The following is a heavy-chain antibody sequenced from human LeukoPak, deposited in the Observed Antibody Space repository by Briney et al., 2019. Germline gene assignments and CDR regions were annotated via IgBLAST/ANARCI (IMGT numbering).Heavy chain of an antibody. CDR1: GGSFSGYY. J-gene: IGHJ4*02. CDR3: AMHTVTTYLGIKDY. V-gene: IGHV4-34*01. D-gene: IGHD4-17*01. Sequence: SETLSLTCAVYGGSFSGYYWSWIRQPPGKGLEWIGEINHSGSTNYNPSLKSRVTISVDTSKNQFSLKLSSVTAADTAVYYCAMHTVTTYLGIKDYWGRGTLVTVSS. CDR2: INHSGST.